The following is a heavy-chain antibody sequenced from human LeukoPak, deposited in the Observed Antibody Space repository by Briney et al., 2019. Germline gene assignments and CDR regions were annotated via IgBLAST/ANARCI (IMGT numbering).Heavy chain of an antibody. CDR1: GFTFDDYA. CDR3: AKDFEYSSSSIDY. Sequence: GGSLRLSCAASGFTFDDYAMHWVRQAPGKGLEWVSDISWNSGSIGYADSVKGRFTISRDNAKNSLYLQMNSLRAEDTALYYCAKDFEYSSSSIDYWGQGTLVTVPS. CDR2: ISWNSGSI. D-gene: IGHD6-6*01. V-gene: IGHV3-9*01. J-gene: IGHJ4*02.